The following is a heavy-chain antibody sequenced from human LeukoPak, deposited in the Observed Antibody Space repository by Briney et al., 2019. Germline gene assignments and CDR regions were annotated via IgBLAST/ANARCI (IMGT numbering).Heavy chain of an antibody. CDR1: GGSISSGSYY. CDR2: IYTSGST. J-gene: IGHJ3*02. D-gene: IGHD3-22*01. Sequence: SETLSLTCTVSGGSISSGSYYWSWIRQPAGKGLEWIGRIYTSGSTNYNPSLKSRVTISVDTSKNQFSLKLSSVTAADTAVYYCARDRGYYYDSSGYYEDAFDIWGQGTMVTVSS. V-gene: IGHV4-61*02. CDR3: ARDRGYYYDSSGYYEDAFDI.